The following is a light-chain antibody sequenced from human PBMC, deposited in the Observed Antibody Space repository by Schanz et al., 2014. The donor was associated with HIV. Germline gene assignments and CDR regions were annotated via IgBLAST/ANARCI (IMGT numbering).Light chain of an antibody. Sequence: QSALTQPASVSGSPGQSITISCTGTNSDIGDYNYVSWYQQHPGKAPKLMIYDVSHRPLGVSNRFSGSKSGNTASLTISGLQAEDEADYYCSSYTSSSTLDVVFGGGTKLTVL. V-gene: IGLV2-14*03. CDR1: NSDIGDYNY. CDR3: SSYTSSSTLDVV. J-gene: IGLJ2*01. CDR2: DVS.